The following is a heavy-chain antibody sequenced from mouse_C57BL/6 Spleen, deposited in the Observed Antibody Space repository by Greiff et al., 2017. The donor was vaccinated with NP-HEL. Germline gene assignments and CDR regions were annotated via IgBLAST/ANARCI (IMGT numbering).Heavy chain of an antibody. CDR2: ISYDGSN. Sequence: ESGPGLVKPSQSLSLTCSVTGYSITSGYYWNWIRQFPGNKLEWMGYISYDGSNNYNPSLKNRISITRDTSKNQFFLKLNSVTTEDTATYYCARDDYDEFAYWGQGTLVTVSA. D-gene: IGHD2-4*01. CDR3: ARDDYDEFAY. CDR1: GYSITSGYY. V-gene: IGHV3-6*01. J-gene: IGHJ3*01.